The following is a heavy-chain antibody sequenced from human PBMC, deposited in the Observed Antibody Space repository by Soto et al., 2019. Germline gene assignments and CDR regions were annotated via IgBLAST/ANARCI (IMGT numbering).Heavy chain of an antibody. V-gene: IGHV3-30-3*01. D-gene: IGHD2-2*01. J-gene: IGHJ5*02. CDR2: ISYDGSNK. CDR3: ARDFRYCSSTSCSDWFDP. Sequence: QVQLVESGGGVVQPGRSLRLSCAASGFTFSSYAMHWVRQAPGKGLEWVAVISYDGSNKYYADSVKGRFTISRDNSKNTLYLQMNSLRAEDTAVYYCARDFRYCSSTSCSDWFDPWAREPWSPSPQ. CDR1: GFTFSSYA.